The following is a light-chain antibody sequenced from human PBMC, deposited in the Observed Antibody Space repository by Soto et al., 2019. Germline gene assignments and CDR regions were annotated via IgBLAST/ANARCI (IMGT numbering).Light chain of an antibody. CDR3: QQHNSYPGT. CDR1: QGIRTD. V-gene: IGKV1-17*01. Sequence: EVTQAPFAPAVDVIISYHRPCRASQGIRTDLAWYQQKLGKAPKRLIYDASTLQSGVPSRFSGSRSGTEFTLTISSLQPEDFATYYCQQHNSYPGTFGQGTKVDIK. CDR2: DAS. J-gene: IGKJ1*01.